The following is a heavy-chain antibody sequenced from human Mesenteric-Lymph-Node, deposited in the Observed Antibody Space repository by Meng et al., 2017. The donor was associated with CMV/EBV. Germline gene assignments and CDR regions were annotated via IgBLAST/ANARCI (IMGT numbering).Heavy chain of an antibody. J-gene: IGHJ3*02. CDR2: INPNSGGT. CDR3: AREAMLVAGAFDI. Sequence: ASVKVSCKVSGYTFTEYYIHWVRQAPGQGLEWMGWINPNSGGTKSAQKFQGRVTMTRDTSVNTAYMELRSLRFEDTAVDFCAREAMLVAGAFDIWGQGTMVTVSS. V-gene: IGHV1-2*02. D-gene: IGHD2-15*01. CDR1: GYTFTEYY.